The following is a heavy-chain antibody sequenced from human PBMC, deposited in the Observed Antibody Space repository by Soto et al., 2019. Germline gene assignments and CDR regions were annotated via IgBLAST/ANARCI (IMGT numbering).Heavy chain of an antibody. D-gene: IGHD5-12*01. V-gene: IGHV4-34*01. CDR3: ARGQEGVVATH. J-gene: IGHJ4*02. CDR2: VKDGGHT. CDR1: GGSLSGYY. Sequence: QVQLQQWGTGLLKPSETLSLNCAVTGGSLSGYYWSWIRQPPGKGLEWIGEVKDGGHTNYSPSLRARVTISSATSNTQCSRRLNSVTAADTGVYYCARGQEGVVATHWDQGSLVTVSS.